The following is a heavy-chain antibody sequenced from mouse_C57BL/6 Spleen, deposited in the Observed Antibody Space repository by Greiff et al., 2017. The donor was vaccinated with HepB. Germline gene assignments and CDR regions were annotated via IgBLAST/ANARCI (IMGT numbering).Heavy chain of an antibody. CDR3: ARRGIRGHDYGAMDD. D-gene: IGHD2-4*01. CDR2: IDPSDSYT. V-gene: IGHV1-50*01. Sequence: QVQLQQPGAELVKPGASVKLSCKASGYTFTSYWMQWVKQRPGQGLEWIGEIDPSDSYTNYNQKFKGKATLTVDTSSSTAYMQLSSLTSEDSAVYYCARRGIRGHDYGAMDDWGQGTSVTVSS. CDR1: GYTFTSYW. J-gene: IGHJ4*01.